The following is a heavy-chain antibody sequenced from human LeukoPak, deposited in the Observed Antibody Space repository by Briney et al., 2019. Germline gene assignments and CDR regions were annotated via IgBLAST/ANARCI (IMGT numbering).Heavy chain of an antibody. CDR3: ARATLDFWSGYYTNYYYYMDV. J-gene: IGHJ6*03. D-gene: IGHD3-3*01. V-gene: IGHV1-8*01. CDR2: MNPNSGNT. CDR1: GYTLTSYD. Sequence: ASVKVSCKASGYTLTSYDINWVRQATGQGLEWMGWMNPNSGNTGYAQKFQGRVTMTRNTSISTAYMELSSLRSEDTAVYYCARATLDFWSGYYTNYYYYMDVWGKGTTVTVSS.